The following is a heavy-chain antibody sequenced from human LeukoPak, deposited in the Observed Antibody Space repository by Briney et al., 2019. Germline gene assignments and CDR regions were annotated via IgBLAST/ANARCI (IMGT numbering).Heavy chain of an antibody. D-gene: IGHD6-6*01. V-gene: IGHV3-30-3*01. Sequence: GGTLRFSCAAAGFTFGTNSMHWDRQAPGNGREWGAIIMFAETIINYADSVRDRFSLSRDNSRNTLYLQMDSLRIEDTSVYYCAKDHRSLVDYWVQGTLVTVSS. J-gene: IGHJ4*02. CDR3: AKDHRSLVDY. CDR1: GFTFGTNS. CDR2: IMFAETII.